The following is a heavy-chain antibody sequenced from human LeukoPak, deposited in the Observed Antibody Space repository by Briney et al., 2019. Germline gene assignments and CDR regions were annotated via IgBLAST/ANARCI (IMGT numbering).Heavy chain of an antibody. CDR2: ISAYNGNT. CDR1: GYTFTSYG. CDR3: ARSSRWGAAHNYFDY. D-gene: IGHD1-26*01. V-gene: IGHV1-18*01. J-gene: IGHJ4*02. Sequence: ASVKVSCKASGYTFTSYGISWVRQAPGQGLEWMGWISAYNGNTNYALKLQGRVTMTTDTSTSTAYMELRSLRSDDTAVYYCARSSRWGAAHNYFDYWGQGTLVTVSS.